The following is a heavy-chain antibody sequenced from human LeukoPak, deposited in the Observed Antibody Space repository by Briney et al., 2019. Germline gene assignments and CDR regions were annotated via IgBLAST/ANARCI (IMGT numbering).Heavy chain of an antibody. Sequence: RSLRLSCAASGFTFSSYAMHWVRQAPGKGLEWVAVISYDGSNKYYADSVKGRFTISRDNSKNTLYLQMNSLRAEDTAVYYCARDRQLERPAFYYYYMDVWGKGTTVTVSS. CDR3: ARDRQLERPAFYYYYMDV. J-gene: IGHJ6*03. V-gene: IGHV3-30-3*01. D-gene: IGHD1-1*01. CDR2: ISYDGSNK. CDR1: GFTFSSYA.